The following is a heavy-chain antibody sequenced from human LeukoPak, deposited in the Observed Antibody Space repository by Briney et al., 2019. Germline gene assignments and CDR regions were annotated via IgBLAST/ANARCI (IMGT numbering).Heavy chain of an antibody. V-gene: IGHV3-30*18. CDR3: AKSRYSGYGGYFDY. J-gene: IGHJ4*02. CDR2: ISYDGSNK. CDR1: GFTFSSYG. Sequence: PGGSLRLSCAASGFTFSSYGMHWVRQAPGKGLEWVAVISYDGSNKYYADSVKGRFTISRDNSKNTLYLQMNSLRAEDTAVYYCAKSRYSGYGGYFDYWGQGTLVTVSS. D-gene: IGHD5-12*01.